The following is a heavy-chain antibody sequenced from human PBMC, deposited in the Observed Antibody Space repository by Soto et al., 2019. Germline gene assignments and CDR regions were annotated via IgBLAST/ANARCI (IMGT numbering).Heavy chain of an antibody. CDR3: ARDPGWRGLTATAIDY. V-gene: IGHV3-30-3*01. J-gene: IGHJ4*02. CDR2: ISYDGSNK. D-gene: IGHD2-21*02. CDR1: GFTFSSYA. Sequence: GGSLRLSCAASGFTFSSYAMHWVRQAPGKGLEWVAVISYDGSNKYYADSVKGRFTISRDNSKNTLYLQMNSLRAEDTAVYYCARDPGWRGLTATAIDYWGQGTLVTV.